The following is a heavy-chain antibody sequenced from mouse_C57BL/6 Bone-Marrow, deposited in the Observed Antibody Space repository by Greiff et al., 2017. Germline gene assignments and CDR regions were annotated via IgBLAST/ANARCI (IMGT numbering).Heavy chain of an antibody. J-gene: IGHJ2*01. CDR2: IEPENGDT. V-gene: IGHV14-4*01. D-gene: IGHD2-10*01. CDR1: GFNIKDDY. CDR3: TTPYYPGDY. Sequence: VQLQQSGAELVRPGASVKLSCTASGFNIKDDYMHWVKQRPEQGLEWIGWIEPENGDTEYASKFQGKATITADTSSNTAYLQLSSLTSEDTAGYYCTTPYYPGDYCGQGTTLTVSS.